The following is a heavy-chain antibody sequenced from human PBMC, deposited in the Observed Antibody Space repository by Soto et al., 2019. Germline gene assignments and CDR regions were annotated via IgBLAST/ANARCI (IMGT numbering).Heavy chain of an antibody. CDR1: GGTFRSYT. D-gene: IGHD1-26*01. Sequence: QVQLVQSGAEVKKPGSSVKVSCRTSGGTFRSYTFNWVRQAPGQGLEWMGGIIPIFGTTNYAQKFQGRVPITADESTSTAYMDLSSLTFEDTAVYYCARGAGSHLGYWYLDLWGHGTLVTVSS. CDR2: IIPIFGTT. CDR3: ARGAGSHLGYWYLDL. V-gene: IGHV1-69*01. J-gene: IGHJ2*01.